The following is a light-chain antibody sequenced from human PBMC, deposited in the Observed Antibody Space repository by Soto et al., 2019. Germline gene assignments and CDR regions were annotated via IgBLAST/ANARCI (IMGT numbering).Light chain of an antibody. J-gene: IGKJ1*01. V-gene: IGKV3-20*01. CDR2: GAS. CDR3: QQYGSSPWT. Sequence: DIVLTPSPGTPSVSPGQRASLSCRASQSVSTTVAWYHQKPGQAPRLLIYGASSRATGIPDRFSGSGSGTDFTLTISRLEPEDFAVYYCQQYGSSPWTFGQGTKVDIK. CDR1: QSVSTT.